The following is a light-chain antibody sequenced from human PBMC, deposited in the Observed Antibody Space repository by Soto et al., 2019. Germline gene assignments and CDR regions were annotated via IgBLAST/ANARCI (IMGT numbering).Light chain of an antibody. Sequence: ELVLNECTAPLSSYQLKIATLSFRASQSVNIYLAWYQQKPVQAPTLLIYDASHRDTGIPARFSGSGSGTDFTLTISSLEPEDSGLYYWQHRSNWPVTLGGGTKVYIK. CDR2: DAS. J-gene: IGKJ4*01. CDR1: QSVNIY. V-gene: IGKV3-11*01. CDR3: QHRSNWPVT.